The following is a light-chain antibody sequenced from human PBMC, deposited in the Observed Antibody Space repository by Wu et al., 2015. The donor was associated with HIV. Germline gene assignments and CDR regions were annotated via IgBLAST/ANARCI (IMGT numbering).Light chain of an antibody. V-gene: IGKV3-20*01. CDR3: QQYGTSPPT. CDR1: QSISSTY. J-gene: IGKJ3*01. Sequence: EIVLTQSPGTLSLSPGERATLSCRASQSISSTYLAWYQQKPGQSPRLLICGASSRATGIPDRFSGSGSGTDFTLIISRLEPEDFAVYYCQQYGTSPPTFGPGTKVDIK. CDR2: GAS.